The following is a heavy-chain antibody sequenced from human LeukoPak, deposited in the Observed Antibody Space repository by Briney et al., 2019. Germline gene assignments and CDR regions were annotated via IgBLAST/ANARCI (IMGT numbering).Heavy chain of an antibody. Sequence: SETLSLTCAVSGGSISSSNWWSWVRQPPGKGLEWIGEIYHSGSTNYNPSPKSRVTISVDKSKNQFSLKLSSVTAADTAVYYCASMAAGGRYFDYWGQGTLVTVSS. CDR3: ASMAAGGRYFDY. CDR2: IYHSGST. CDR1: GGSISSSNW. J-gene: IGHJ4*02. D-gene: IGHD2-15*01. V-gene: IGHV4-4*02.